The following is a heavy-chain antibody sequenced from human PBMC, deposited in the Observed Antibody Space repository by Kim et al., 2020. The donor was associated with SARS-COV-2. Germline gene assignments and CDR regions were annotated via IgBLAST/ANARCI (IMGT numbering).Heavy chain of an antibody. CDR2: ISYDGGNK. Sequence: GGSLRLSCAASGFTFNNYGMHWVRQAPGKGLVWVTVISYDGGNKYYVDSVKGRFTISRDNSKNTLYLQMNSLKAEDTAVYYCAKEGDSSSWYSSVFDYWGQGTLVTVSS. V-gene: IGHV3-30*18. D-gene: IGHD6-13*01. J-gene: IGHJ4*02. CDR3: AKEGDSSSWYSSVFDY. CDR1: GFTFNNYG.